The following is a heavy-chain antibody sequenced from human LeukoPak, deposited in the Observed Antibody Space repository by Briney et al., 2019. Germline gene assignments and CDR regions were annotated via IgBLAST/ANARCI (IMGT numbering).Heavy chain of an antibody. J-gene: IGHJ4*02. Sequence: PSETLSLTCTVSGGSISSSSYYWGWIRQPPGKGLEWIGSIYYSGSTYYNPSLKSRGTISVDTSKNQFSLKLSSVTAADTAVYYCATDPDFWSGYSYWGQGTLVTVSS. CDR2: IYYSGST. V-gene: IGHV4-39*07. CDR3: ATDPDFWSGYSY. D-gene: IGHD3-3*01. CDR1: GGSISSSSYY.